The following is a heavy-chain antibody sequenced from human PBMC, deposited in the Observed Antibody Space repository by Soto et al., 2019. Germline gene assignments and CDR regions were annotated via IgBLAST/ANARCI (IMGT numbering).Heavy chain of an antibody. D-gene: IGHD6-13*01. Sequence: LSLTCTVSGGSISSSSYYWGWIRQPPGKGLEWIGSIYYSGSTYYNPSLKSRVTISVDTSKNQFSLKLSSVTAADTAVYYCARHMIAAASSYYFDYWGQGTLVTVS. V-gene: IGHV4-39*01. CDR1: GGSISSSSYY. J-gene: IGHJ4*02. CDR3: ARHMIAAASSYYFDY. CDR2: IYYSGST.